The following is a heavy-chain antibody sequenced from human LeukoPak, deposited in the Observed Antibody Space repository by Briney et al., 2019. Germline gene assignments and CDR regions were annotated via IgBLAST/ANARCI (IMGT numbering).Heavy chain of an antibody. Sequence: GGSLRLSCAASGFTFSSYAMSWVRQAPGKGLEWVSAISGSGGSTYYADSVKGRFTISRDNSKNSLYLQMNSLRAEDTAVYYCARVITVYNDYEEVAEYFQHWGQGTLVIVSS. V-gene: IGHV3-23*01. CDR3: ARVITVYNDYEEVAEYFQH. CDR1: GFTFSSYA. J-gene: IGHJ1*01. CDR2: ISGSGGST. D-gene: IGHD4-17*01.